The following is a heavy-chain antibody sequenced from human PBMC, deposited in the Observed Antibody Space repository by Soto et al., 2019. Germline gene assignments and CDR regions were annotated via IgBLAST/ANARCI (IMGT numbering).Heavy chain of an antibody. CDR1: GYTFTGYA. CDR2: ITVYNGNT. J-gene: IGHJ4*02. D-gene: IGHD2-15*01. CDR3: VRGVLPEDDY. Sequence: QVQLVQSGAEVKKPGASVKVSCKTSGYTFTGYAISWVRQAPGQGLEWMGFITVYNGNTNYAQKLQGRVTMTTDTSTSTAYMEPRCLRSDDTAVYYCVRGVLPEDDYWGQGTLVTVSS. V-gene: IGHV1-18*01.